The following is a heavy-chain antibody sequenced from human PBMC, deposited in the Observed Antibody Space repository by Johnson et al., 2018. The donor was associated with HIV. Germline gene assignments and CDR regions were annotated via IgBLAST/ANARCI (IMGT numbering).Heavy chain of an antibody. D-gene: IGHD6-13*01. J-gene: IGHJ3*02. V-gene: IGHV3-30*04. CDR2: LGYDGSDK. CDR3: ARDLAYNSRWTGAFDI. CDR1: GFTFSSYA. Sequence: QVPLVESGGGVVQPGRSLRLSCAASGFTFSSYAMHWVRQAPGKGLEWVAVLGYDGSDKYYADSVKGRVTISRDNPKNTVYLHMNNLRAEDTAVYYCARDLAYNSRWTGAFDIWGQGTMVTVSS.